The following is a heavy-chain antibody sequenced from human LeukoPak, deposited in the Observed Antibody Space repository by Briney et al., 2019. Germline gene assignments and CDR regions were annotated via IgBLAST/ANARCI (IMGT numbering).Heavy chain of an antibody. CDR3: AYGYRSSTSCYPPFYYFDY. CDR2: MIPIFGTA. Sequence: GASVKVSCKASGGTFSSYAISWVRQAPGQGLKWMGGMIPIFGTANYAQKFQGRVTITADESTSTAYMELSSLRSEDTAVYYCAYGYRSSTSCYPPFYYFDYWGQGTLVTVSS. CDR1: GGTFSSYA. J-gene: IGHJ4*02. D-gene: IGHD2-2*01. V-gene: IGHV1-69*13.